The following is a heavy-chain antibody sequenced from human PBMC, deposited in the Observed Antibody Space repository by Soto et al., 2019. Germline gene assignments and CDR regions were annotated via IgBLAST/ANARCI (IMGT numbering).Heavy chain of an antibody. Sequence: QGHLVQSGAEVKKPGASVKDSCKASGYTFTRYGISWVRQAPGQGLEWMGWISGYNGDTNYAQNLQGRVTMTIDTSTGTAYMELRSLTSDDTAVYYCAKNGQPPYYYYGLDVWGQGTTVTVSS. CDR3: AKNGQPPYYYYGLDV. CDR1: GYTFTRYG. V-gene: IGHV1-18*01. CDR2: ISGYNGDT. D-gene: IGHD2-8*01. J-gene: IGHJ6*02.